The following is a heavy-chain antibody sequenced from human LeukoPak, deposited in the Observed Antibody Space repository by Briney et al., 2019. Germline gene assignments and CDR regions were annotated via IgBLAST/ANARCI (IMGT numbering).Heavy chain of an antibody. CDR3: ARVGYCSSTSCPRNLDY. CDR2: ITSSGSSL. Sequence: GGSLSLSCAASGFTFINYSMNWVRPAPGKGLVWVSCITSSGSSLYYADSVKGRFTISRDTAKNSLYLRMNSRRDEETAVYYCARVGYCSSTSCPRNLDYGGQGTLVTVS. J-gene: IGHJ4*02. CDR1: GFTFINYS. D-gene: IGHD2-2*01. V-gene: IGHV3-48*02.